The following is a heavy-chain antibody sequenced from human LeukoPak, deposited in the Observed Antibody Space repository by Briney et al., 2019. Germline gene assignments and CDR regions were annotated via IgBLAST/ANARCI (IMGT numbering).Heavy chain of an antibody. CDR2: SIPMFGSA. V-gene: IGHV1-69*05. Sequence: GASVKVSFKASRATFDIYSISWRRQGPGQGLEWVGGSIPMFGSANYAQKFQGRVTITTDQTTTADYMEFSSLGSEDTAVYYCARVGRSRGSLPNSYYYMDVWGKGTTVTVSS. D-gene: IGHD2-15*01. CDR1: RATFDIYS. CDR3: ARVGRSRGSLPNSYYYMDV. J-gene: IGHJ6*03.